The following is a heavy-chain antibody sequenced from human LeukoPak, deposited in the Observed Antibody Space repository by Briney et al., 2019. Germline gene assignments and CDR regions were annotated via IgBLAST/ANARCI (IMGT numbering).Heavy chain of an antibody. Sequence: GGSLRLSCAASGFTFSSYGMHWVRQAPGKGLEWVAFIRYDGSNKYYADSVKGRFTISRDNSKNTLYLQMNSLRAEDTAIYYCAKVFHALDCTITSCYGFDPWGQGTLVTVSS. CDR1: GFTFSSYG. CDR3: AKVFHALDCTITSCYGFDP. V-gene: IGHV3-30*02. J-gene: IGHJ5*02. D-gene: IGHD2-2*01. CDR2: IRYDGSNK.